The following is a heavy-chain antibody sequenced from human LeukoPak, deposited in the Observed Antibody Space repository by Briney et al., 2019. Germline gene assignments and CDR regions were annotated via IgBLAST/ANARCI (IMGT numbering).Heavy chain of an antibody. CDR1: GYTFTGYY. J-gene: IGHJ4*02. CDR2: INPNSGGT. Sequence: ASVKVSCKASGYTFTGYYMHWVRQAPGQGLEWMGWINPNSGGTNYAQKFQGRVTMTEDTSTDTAYMELSSLRSEDTAVYYCATDPWGYCSGGSCSPTDYWGQGTLVTVSS. V-gene: IGHV1-2*02. D-gene: IGHD2-15*01. CDR3: ATDPWGYCSGGSCSPTDY.